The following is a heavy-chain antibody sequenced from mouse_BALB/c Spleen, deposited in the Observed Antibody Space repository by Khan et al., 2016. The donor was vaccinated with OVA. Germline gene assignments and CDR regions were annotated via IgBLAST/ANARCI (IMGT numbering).Heavy chain of an antibody. J-gene: IGHJ3*01. CDR2: ISSGDST. Sequence: EVELVESGGGLVKPGGSLKLSCAASGFTFSNYAMSWVRQSPEKGLEWVASISSGDSTYYPASVKGRFTIPRDNARNILYLQMSSLRSEDTAMYYCARDYWFAYWGQGTLVTVSA. CDR3: ARDYWFAY. CDR1: GFTFSNYA. V-gene: IGHV5-6-5*01.